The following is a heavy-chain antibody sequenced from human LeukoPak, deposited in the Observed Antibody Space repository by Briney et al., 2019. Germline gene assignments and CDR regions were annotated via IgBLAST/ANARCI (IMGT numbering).Heavy chain of an antibody. V-gene: IGHV4-59*01. CDR2: IYYSGST. D-gene: IGHD1-26*01. CDR1: GDSISSYY. Sequence: SETLSLTCTVSGDSISSYYWSWIRQPPGKGLEWIGYIYYSGSTNYNPSLKSRVTISVDTSKNQFSLKLSSVTAADTAVFYCARGISSGSYWWIHYFDYWGQGTLVTVSS. J-gene: IGHJ4*02. CDR3: ARGISSGSYWWIHYFDY.